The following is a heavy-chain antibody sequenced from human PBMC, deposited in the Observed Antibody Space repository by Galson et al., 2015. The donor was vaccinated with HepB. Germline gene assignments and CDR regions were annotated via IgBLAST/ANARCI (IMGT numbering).Heavy chain of an antibody. D-gene: IGHD6-13*01. J-gene: IGHJ4*02. CDR3: ARSSSSWYYFDY. CDR1: GFTFSSYG. Sequence: SLRLSCAASGFTFSSYGMHWVRQAPGKGLEWVAVIWYDGSNKYYADSVKGRFTISRDNSKNTLYLQMNSLRAEDTAVYYCARSSSSWYYFDYWGQGTLVTVSS. V-gene: IGHV3-33*01. CDR2: IWYDGSNK.